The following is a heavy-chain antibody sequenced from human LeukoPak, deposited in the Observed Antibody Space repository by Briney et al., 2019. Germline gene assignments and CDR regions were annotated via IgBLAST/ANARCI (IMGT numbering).Heavy chain of an antibody. CDR3: VTFHRWDAFDF. CDR1: GYTFTYYY. J-gene: IGHJ3*01. D-gene: IGHD1-20*01. Sequence: ASVRVSCKASGYTFTYYYMHWVRQATGQGLEWMGIINPSDGSTNYAQKFQGRVTMTRDTSTSTVYMEVSSLRSEDTAVYYCVTFHRWDAFDFWGQGTLVTVSS. CDR2: INPSDGST. V-gene: IGHV1-46*01.